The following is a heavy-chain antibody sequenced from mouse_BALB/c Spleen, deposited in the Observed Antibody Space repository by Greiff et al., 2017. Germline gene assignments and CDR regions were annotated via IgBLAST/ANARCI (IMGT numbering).Heavy chain of an antibody. J-gene: IGHJ2*01. D-gene: IGHD2-4*01. CDR1: GFAFSSYD. CDR3: ARGRGYDYYFDY. CDR2: ISSGGGST. Sequence: EVNVVESGGGLVKPGGSLKLSCAASGFAFSSYDMSWVRQTPEKRLEWVAYISSGGGSTYYPDTVKGRFTISRDNAKNTLYLQMSSLKSEDTAMYYYARGRGYDYYFDYWGQGTTLTVSS. V-gene: IGHV5-12-1*01.